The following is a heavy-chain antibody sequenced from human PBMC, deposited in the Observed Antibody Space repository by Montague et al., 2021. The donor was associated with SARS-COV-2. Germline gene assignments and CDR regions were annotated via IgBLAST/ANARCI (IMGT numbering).Heavy chain of an antibody. CDR3: AREDRWKWFDP. CDR1: GGSISSDY. Sequence: SETLSLTCSVSGGSISSDYWSWIRQSPGKGLEWIGYIYYRGATNYNPSLKSRVTFSIDTSKNQFSLKLISVTAADTAVYFCAREDRWKWFDPWGQGVLVTVSS. D-gene: IGHD5-24*01. V-gene: IGHV4-59*01. CDR2: IYYRGAT. J-gene: IGHJ5*02.